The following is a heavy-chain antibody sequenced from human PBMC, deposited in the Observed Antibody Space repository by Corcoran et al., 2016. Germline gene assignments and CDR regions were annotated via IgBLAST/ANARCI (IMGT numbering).Heavy chain of an antibody. J-gene: IGHJ4*02. V-gene: IGHV4-39*07. Sequence: QLQLQESGPGLVKPSETLSLTCAVSGGSISSSNYYWGWIRQPPGKGLEWIGSIYYSGSTYYNPSLKSRVTIAVDTSKNQFSLKLNSVTAEDTAVYCWAIEFLEYSISWYVGYYFDYWGQGTLVTVSS. D-gene: IGHD6-13*01. CDR3: AIEFLEYSISWYVGYYFDY. CDR1: GGSISSSNYY. CDR2: IYYSGST.